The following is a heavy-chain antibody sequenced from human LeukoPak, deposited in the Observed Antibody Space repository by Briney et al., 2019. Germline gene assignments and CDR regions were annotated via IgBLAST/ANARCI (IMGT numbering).Heavy chain of an antibody. D-gene: IGHD6-13*01. J-gene: IGHJ4*02. V-gene: IGHV3-23*01. Sequence: PGESLRLSCAASGFTFSSYAMSWVRQAPGKGLEWVSAISGSGGSTYYADSVKGRFTISRDNSKNTLYLQMNSLRAEDTAVYYCAKSLSSSPYYFDYWGQGTLVTVSS. CDR1: GFTFSSYA. CDR3: AKSLSSSPYYFDY. CDR2: ISGSGGST.